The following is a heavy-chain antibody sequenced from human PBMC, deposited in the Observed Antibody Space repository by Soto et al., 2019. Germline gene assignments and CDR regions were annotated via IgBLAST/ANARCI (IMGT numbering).Heavy chain of an antibody. Sequence: LRLSCAASGFTFSRYAMSWVRQAPGKGLEWVSASSGSGGSTYYADSVKGRFTISRDNSKNTLYLQMNSLRAEDTAVYYCYRSDSSGYNDAFDIWGQGTMGTVSS. CDR3: YRSDSSGYNDAFDI. CDR2: SSGSGGST. J-gene: IGHJ3*02. V-gene: IGHV3-23*01. D-gene: IGHD3-22*01. CDR1: GFTFSRYA.